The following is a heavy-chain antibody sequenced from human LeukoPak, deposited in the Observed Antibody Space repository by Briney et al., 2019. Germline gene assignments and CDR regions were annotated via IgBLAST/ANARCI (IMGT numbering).Heavy chain of an antibody. CDR3: AKDRSSSSANFDY. CDR2: IYSGGST. J-gene: IGHJ4*02. D-gene: IGHD6-6*01. CDR1: GFTVSSNY. Sequence: GGSLRLSCAASGFTVSSNYMSWVRQAPGKGLEWVSVIYSGGSTYYADSVKGRFTISRDNSKNTLYLQMNSLRAKDTAVYYCAKDRSSSSANFDYWGQGTLVTVSS. V-gene: IGHV3-53*01.